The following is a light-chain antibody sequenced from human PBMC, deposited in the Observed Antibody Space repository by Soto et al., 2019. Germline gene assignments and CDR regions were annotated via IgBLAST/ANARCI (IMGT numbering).Light chain of an antibody. V-gene: IGKV3-20*01. Sequence: EIVLTQSPGTLSVSPGERATVSCRASQTVSSGFLAWYQQKVGQAPRLLIYGASTRATGIPDRFSGSGSGTDFTLTIDRLEPEDFAVHYCHQYYSSPTTFGGGTKVDIK. CDR3: HQYYSSPTT. CDR2: GAS. CDR1: QTVSSGF. J-gene: IGKJ4*01.